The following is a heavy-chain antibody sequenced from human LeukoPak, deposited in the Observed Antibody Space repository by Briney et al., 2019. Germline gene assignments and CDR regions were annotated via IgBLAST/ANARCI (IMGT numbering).Heavy chain of an antibody. D-gene: IGHD3-9*01. V-gene: IGHV3-21*01. J-gene: IGHJ6*02. Sequence: GGSLKLSCAASGFTFSSYSMNWVRQAPGKGLEWVSSISSSSSYIYYADSVKGRFTISRDNAKNSLYLQMNSLRAEDTAVYYCARDILTGYYIDYYYYGMDVWGQGTTVTVSS. CDR1: GFTFSSYS. CDR3: ARDILTGYYIDYYYYGMDV. CDR2: ISSSSSYI.